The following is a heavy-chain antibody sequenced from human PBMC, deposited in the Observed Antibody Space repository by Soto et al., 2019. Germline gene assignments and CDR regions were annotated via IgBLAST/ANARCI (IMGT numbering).Heavy chain of an antibody. CDR1: GFTFSSYA. D-gene: IGHD1-1*01. CDR2: ISYDGSNK. CDR3: AREDWNQQYFDY. V-gene: IGHV3-30-3*01. Sequence: GGSLRLSCAASGFTFSSYAMHWVRQAPGKGLEWVAVISYDGSNKYYADSVKGRYTISRDNSKNTLYLQMNSLRGEDTAVYYCAREDWNQQYFDYWGQGTLVTV. J-gene: IGHJ4*02.